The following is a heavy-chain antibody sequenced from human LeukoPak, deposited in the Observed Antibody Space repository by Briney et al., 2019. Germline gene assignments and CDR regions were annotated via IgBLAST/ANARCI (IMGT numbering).Heavy chain of an antibody. J-gene: IGHJ3*02. CDR1: GYSISSGYY. Sequence: SETLSLTCTVSGYSISSGYYWGWIRQPPGKGLEWIGSIYHSGSTYYNPSLKSRVTISLDTSKNQFSLKLSSATAADTAVYYRARDRWPLDAFDIWGQGTMVTVSS. V-gene: IGHV4-38-2*02. D-gene: IGHD1-1*01. CDR2: IYHSGST. CDR3: ARDRWPLDAFDI.